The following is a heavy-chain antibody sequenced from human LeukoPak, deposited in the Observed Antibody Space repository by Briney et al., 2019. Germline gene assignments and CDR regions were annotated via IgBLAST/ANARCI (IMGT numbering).Heavy chain of an antibody. Sequence: GGSLRLSCAASGFTFSTASLHWGRQAPGRGLEWVSAFDTGFGTYYPDSLKGRFSISRDNSKNTLFLQMNSLRAEDTAVYYCARSSGWWSLDYWGQGTLVTVSS. D-gene: IGHD6-19*01. V-gene: IGHV3-23*01. CDR3: ARSSGWWSLDY. CDR1: GFTFSTAS. CDR2: FDTGFGT. J-gene: IGHJ4*02.